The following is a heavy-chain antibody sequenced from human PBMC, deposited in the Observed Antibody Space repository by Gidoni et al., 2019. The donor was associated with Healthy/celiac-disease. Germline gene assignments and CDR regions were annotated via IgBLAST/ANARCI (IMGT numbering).Heavy chain of an antibody. CDR1: GGSISSYY. Sequence: QVQLQESGPGLVKPSETLSLPCTVSGGSISSYYWSWIRQPPGKGLEWIGYIYYSGSTNYNPSLKSRVTISVDTSKNQFSLKLSSVTAADTAVYYCAREGGYSYGPLRYWGQGTLVTVSS. J-gene: IGHJ4*02. CDR2: IYYSGST. D-gene: IGHD5-18*01. V-gene: IGHV4-59*01. CDR3: AREGGYSYGPLRY.